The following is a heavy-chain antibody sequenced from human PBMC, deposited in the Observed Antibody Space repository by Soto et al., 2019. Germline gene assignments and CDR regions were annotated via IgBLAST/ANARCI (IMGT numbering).Heavy chain of an antibody. CDR1: GFPFSDYA. V-gene: IGHV3-23*01. Sequence: PGESLKISCAASGFPFSDYAMSWVRQAPEKGLEWVSTISGGGGTTHYADSVKGRFTISRDTSKNTVWLHMDSLRAEDTAVYYCAKDRGSSSMDYWGQGTLVTVSS. CDR3: AKDRGSSSMDY. CDR2: ISGGGGTT. D-gene: IGHD6-6*01. J-gene: IGHJ4*02.